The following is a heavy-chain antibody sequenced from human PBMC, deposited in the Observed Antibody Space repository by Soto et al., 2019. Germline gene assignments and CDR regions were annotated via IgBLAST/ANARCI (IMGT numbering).Heavy chain of an antibody. J-gene: IGHJ4*02. D-gene: IGHD3-22*01. V-gene: IGHV1-69*13. CDR2: IIPMFATA. CDR1: GGTFSSYV. Sequence: SVKVSCKASGGTFSSYVISWVRQAPGQGFEWMGGIIPMFATANYAQKFQGRVTITADESTSTAYMELSSLRSEDTAVHYCARLHYYDSSGYLDFDYWGQGTLVTVSS. CDR3: ARLHYYDSSGYLDFDY.